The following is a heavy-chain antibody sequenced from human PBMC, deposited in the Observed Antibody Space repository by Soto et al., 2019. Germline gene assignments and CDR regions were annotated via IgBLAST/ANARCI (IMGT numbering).Heavy chain of an antibody. CDR2: INYDGTTT. CDR1: GFTLSSYW. V-gene: IGHV3-74*01. Sequence: EVQLVESGGGLVQPGGSLRLSCAASGFTLSSYWMHWVRQAPGKGLVWVSRINYDGTTTSYADSVKGRFTISRDNAKNPLCLQMNSLTAEDTAVYYCGRVARGAWGVFDCWGQGTLVTVSS. D-gene: IGHD3-10*01. J-gene: IGHJ4*02. CDR3: GRVARGAWGVFDC.